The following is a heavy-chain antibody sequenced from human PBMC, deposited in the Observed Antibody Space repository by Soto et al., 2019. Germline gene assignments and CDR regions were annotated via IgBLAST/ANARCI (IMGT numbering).Heavy chain of an antibody. CDR2: IYYSGST. Sequence: QVQLQESGPGLVKPSQTLSLTCTVSGGSITSGNYFWSWIRQPPGKGLEWVGYIYYSGSTYYNPSLKILVSISIDTSQNEFSLRLSSVTAADTAVYYCVRDYILTGKGGMDVWGQGTTVTVSS. J-gene: IGHJ6*02. V-gene: IGHV4-30-4*01. D-gene: IGHD3-9*01. CDR3: VRDYILTGKGGMDV. CDR1: GGSITSGNYF.